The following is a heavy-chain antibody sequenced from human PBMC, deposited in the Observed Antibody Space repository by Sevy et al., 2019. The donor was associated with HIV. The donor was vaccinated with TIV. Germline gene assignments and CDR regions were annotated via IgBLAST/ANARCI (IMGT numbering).Heavy chain of an antibody. CDR1: GGTFSSYA. D-gene: IGHD6-13*01. V-gene: IGHV1-69*13. CDR2: IIPIFGTA. CDR3: ARAPTSYSSSWYDYFQH. Sequence: ASVKVSCKASGGTFSSYAISWVRQPPGQGLEWMGGIIPIFGTANYAQKFQGRVTITADESTSTAYMELSSLRSEDTAVYYCARAPTSYSSSWYDYFQHWGQGTLVTVSS. J-gene: IGHJ1*01.